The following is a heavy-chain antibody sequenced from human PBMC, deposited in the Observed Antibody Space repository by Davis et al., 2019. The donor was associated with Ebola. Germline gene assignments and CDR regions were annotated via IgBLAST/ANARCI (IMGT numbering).Heavy chain of an antibody. CDR2: IIPIFGTA. CDR3: ARERSLVTPSYWFDP. J-gene: IGHJ5*02. V-gene: IGHV1-69*13. D-gene: IGHD4-23*01. CDR1: GYTFTSYG. Sequence: AASVKASCKASGYTFTSYGISWVRQAPGQGLEWMGGIIPIFGTANYAQKFQGRVTITADESTSTAYMELSSLRSEDTAVYYCARERSLVTPSYWFDPWGQGTLVTVSS.